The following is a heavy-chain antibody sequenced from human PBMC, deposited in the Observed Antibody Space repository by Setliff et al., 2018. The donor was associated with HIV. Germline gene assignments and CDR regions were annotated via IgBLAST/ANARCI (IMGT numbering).Heavy chain of an antibody. V-gene: IGHV3-30-3*01. CDR3: ASPIYFGELFYYFYGMDV. Sequence: GGSLRLSCAASGFTFSYYTIHWVRQAPGKGLEWVALISYNGNNKYYADSVKGRFTISRDTSKNTLYLQMNSLRAEDTAVYYCASPIYFGELFYYFYGMDVWGQGTTVTVSS. CDR2: ISYNGNNK. J-gene: IGHJ6*02. CDR1: GFTFSYYT. D-gene: IGHD3-10*01.